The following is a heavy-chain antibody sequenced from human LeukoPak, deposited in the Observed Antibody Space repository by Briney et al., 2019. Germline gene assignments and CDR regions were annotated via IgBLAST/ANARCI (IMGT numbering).Heavy chain of an antibody. CDR2: ISGSGGST. J-gene: IGHJ4*02. D-gene: IGHD1-26*01. CDR3: AKVSGGSYFPIDY. CDR1: GFTFSSYA. V-gene: IGHV3-23*01. Sequence: PGGSLRLSCAASGFTFSSYAMSWVRQAPGKGLEWVSAISGSGGSTYYADSVKGRFTTSRDNSKNTLYLQMNSLRAEDTAVYYCAKVSGGSYFPIDYWGQGTLVTVSS.